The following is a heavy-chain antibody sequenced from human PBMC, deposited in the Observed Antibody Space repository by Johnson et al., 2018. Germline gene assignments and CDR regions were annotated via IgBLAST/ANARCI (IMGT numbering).Heavy chain of an antibody. CDR3: FRGGTIAV. CDR1: GFTLSNHD. J-gene: IGHJ3*01. Sequence: VQLVESGGGLVQPGESLRLSCEASGFTLSNHDMHWVRQATGKGLEWVSTIGVDCDTHYPGSVKGRFTISRENAENSVYLEMKSLRVADTAVYYCFRGGTIAVWGQGTMVTVSS. D-gene: IGHD3-9*01. V-gene: IGHV3-13*01. CDR2: IGVDCDT.